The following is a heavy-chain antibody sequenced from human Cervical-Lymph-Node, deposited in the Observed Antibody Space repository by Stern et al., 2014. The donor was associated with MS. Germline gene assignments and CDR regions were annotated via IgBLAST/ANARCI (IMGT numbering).Heavy chain of an antibody. D-gene: IGHD1-1*01. J-gene: IGHJ4*02. CDR1: GFTVSRDH. CDR3: ARDTSSPERSDW. V-gene: IGHV3-53*01. Sequence: EVQLVESGGGVIQPGGSLRLSCTSSGFTVSRDHMTWVLQASGKGLEWVSLITNVGSTFYADSVKGRFTISRDDSKNTVYLHMASLRAEDTAMYYCARDTSSPERSDWWGQGTLVTVSS. CDR2: ITNVGST.